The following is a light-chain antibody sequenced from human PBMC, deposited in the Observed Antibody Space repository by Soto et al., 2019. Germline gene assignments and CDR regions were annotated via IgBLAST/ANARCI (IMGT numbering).Light chain of an antibody. Sequence: QSALTQPASVSGSPGQSITISCTGTSSDIGAYNYVSWYQHHPGKAPKLMIYDVSNRPSGVSNRFSGSKSGNTASLTISGLQAEDEADYYCSSYTSNSVVFGGGIKLTVL. CDR3: SSYTSNSVV. CDR2: DVS. V-gene: IGLV2-14*03. CDR1: SSDIGAYNY. J-gene: IGLJ2*01.